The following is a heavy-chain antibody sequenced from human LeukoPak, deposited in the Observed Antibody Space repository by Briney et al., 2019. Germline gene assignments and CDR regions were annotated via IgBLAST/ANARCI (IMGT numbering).Heavy chain of an antibody. Sequence: ASVKVSCKASGYTFINYDIHWVRQPPGHDLEWMGWVNPNSGDSGYAQTFQARLTVTWNTSIATAYMELSSLKSDDTAIYYCARSPVAVAGNPFDYWGQGSLVTVSS. J-gene: IGHJ4*02. CDR3: ARSPVAVAGNPFDY. D-gene: IGHD6-19*01. V-gene: IGHV1-8*01. CDR1: GYTFINYD. CDR2: VNPNSGDS.